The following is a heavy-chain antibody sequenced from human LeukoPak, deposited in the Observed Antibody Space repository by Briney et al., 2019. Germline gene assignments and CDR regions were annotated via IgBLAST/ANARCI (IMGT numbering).Heavy chain of an antibody. CDR1: GCTFTSYG. CDR3: ARMKQQLVRWNYYYYMDV. Sequence: ASVKASCKASGCTFTSYGISWVRQAPGQGLEWMGWISAYNGNTNYAQKLQGRVTMTTDTSTSTAYMELRSLRSDDTAVYYCARMKQQLVRWNYYYYMDVWGKGTTVTVSS. CDR2: ISAYNGNT. J-gene: IGHJ6*03. V-gene: IGHV1-18*01. D-gene: IGHD6-13*01.